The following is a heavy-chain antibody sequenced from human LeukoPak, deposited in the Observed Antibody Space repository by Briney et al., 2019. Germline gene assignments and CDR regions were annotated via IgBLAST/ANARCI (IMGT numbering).Heavy chain of an antibody. CDR2: IYYSGNT. D-gene: IGHD1-26*01. Sequence: SDTLSLTCAVSGYSISSSNWWGWIRQPPAKGLEWIGYIYYSGNTDYNPSLKSRVTMSVDTSKNQFSLKLRSVTAVDTAVYYCARYSGSQGWFDPWGQGTLVTVSS. J-gene: IGHJ5*02. V-gene: IGHV4-28*01. CDR1: GYSISSSNW. CDR3: ARYSGSQGWFDP.